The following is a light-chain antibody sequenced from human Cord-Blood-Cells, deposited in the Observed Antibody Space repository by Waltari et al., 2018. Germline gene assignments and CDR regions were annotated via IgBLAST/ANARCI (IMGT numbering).Light chain of an antibody. J-gene: IGLJ3*02. CDR1: SSDVGGYNY. V-gene: IGLV2-14*01. Sequence: QSALTQPASVSGSPGQSITISCTGTSSDVGGYNYVSWYQQHPGKAPKLMIYEVSNRPSGDSYRCSGSKSGNTASLTISGLQAEDESDYYCSSYTSSSTLFGGVTKLTVL. CDR3: SSYTSSSTL. CDR2: EVS.